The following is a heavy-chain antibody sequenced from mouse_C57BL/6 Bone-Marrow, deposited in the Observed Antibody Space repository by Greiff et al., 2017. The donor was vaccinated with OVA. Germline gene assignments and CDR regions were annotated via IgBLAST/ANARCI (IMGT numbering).Heavy chain of an antibody. CDR1: GYSITSGYY. J-gene: IGHJ4*01. D-gene: IGHD1-1*01. V-gene: IGHV3-6*01. Sequence: EVQLQQSGPGLVKPSPSLSLTCSVTGYSITSGYYWNWIRQFPGNKLEWMGYISYDGSNNYNPSLKNRISITRDTSQNQFFLKLNSVTTEDTATYYCARDYSYAMGGWGQGASVTVSS. CDR3: ARDYSYAMGG. CDR2: ISYDGSN.